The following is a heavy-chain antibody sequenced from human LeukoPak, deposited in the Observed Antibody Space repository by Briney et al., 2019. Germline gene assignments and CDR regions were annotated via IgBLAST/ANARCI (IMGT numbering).Heavy chain of an antibody. D-gene: IGHD4-17*01. CDR1: GFTFSSYW. CDR3: AREPRTYPDYGDYDNWFDP. J-gene: IGHJ5*02. CDR2: INSDGSST. V-gene: IGHV3-74*01. Sequence: GGSLRLSCAASGFTFSSYWMHWVRQAPGKGLVWVSRINSDGSSTSYADSVKGRFTISRDNAENTLYLQMNSLRAEDTAVYYCAREPRTYPDYGDYDNWFDPWGQGTLVTVSS.